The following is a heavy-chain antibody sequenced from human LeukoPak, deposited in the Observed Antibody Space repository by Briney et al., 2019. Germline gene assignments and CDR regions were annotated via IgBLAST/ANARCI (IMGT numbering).Heavy chain of an antibody. CDR3: AREGGTVVVGRFDY. Sequence: PGGSLRLPCAASGINFRASGMHWVRQAPGMGLEWVTFIQTDGSDKRYAASVAGRFTISRDDSKNTVYLHMNSLRPDDSALYYCAREGGTVVVGRFDYWGQGTLVTVSS. CDR2: IQTDGSDK. J-gene: IGHJ4*02. CDR1: GINFRASG. V-gene: IGHV3-30*02. D-gene: IGHD2-2*01.